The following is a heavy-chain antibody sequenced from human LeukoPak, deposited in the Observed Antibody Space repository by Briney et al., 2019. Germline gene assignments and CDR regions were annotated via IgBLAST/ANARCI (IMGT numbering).Heavy chain of an antibody. J-gene: IGHJ6*03. Sequence: GGSLGLSCAASGFTFSSYSMNWVRQAPGKGLEWVSSISSSSSYIYYADSVKGRFTISRDNAKNSLYLQMNSLRAEDTAVYYCARDLMVPTTVTPGYMDVWGKGTTVTVSS. CDR1: GFTFSSYS. CDR2: ISSSSSYI. V-gene: IGHV3-21*01. CDR3: ARDLMVPTTVTPGYMDV. D-gene: IGHD4-17*01.